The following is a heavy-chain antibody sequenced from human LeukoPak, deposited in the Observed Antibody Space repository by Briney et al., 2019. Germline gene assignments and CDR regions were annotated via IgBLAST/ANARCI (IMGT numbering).Heavy chain of an antibody. CDR1: GFTFSSSA. Sequence: GGSLRLSCAASGFTFSSSAMSWVRQAPGKGLEWVSAISNNGGYTYYADSVQGRFTISRDNSKNTLYLQMNSLRAEDTAVYYCAKGSNYDFWSGYPTDYFDYWGQGTLVTVSS. D-gene: IGHD3-3*01. V-gene: IGHV3-23*01. CDR2: ISNNGGYT. J-gene: IGHJ4*02. CDR3: AKGSNYDFWSGYPTDYFDY.